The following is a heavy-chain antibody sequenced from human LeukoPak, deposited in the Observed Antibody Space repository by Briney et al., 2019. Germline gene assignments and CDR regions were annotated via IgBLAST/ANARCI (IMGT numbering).Heavy chain of an antibody. J-gene: IGHJ4*02. D-gene: IGHD6-13*01. CDR2: ISSSGGSI. Sequence: GGSLRLSCAASGFTFSSYAMSWVHQAPGKGLEWVSVISSSGGSIDYAESVKGRFTISRDNSKNTLYLQMNSLRAEDTAVYYCAKDYGAASSHHDYWGQGTLVTVSS. CDR1: GFTFSSYA. V-gene: IGHV3-23*01. CDR3: AKDYGAASSHHDY.